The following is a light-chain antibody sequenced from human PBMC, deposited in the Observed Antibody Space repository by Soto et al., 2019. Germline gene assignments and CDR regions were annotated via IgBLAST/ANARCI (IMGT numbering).Light chain of an antibody. V-gene: IGLV2-14*01. J-gene: IGLJ2*01. CDR3: SSYPSSSPVV. CDR1: SSAVGGYNY. Sequence: QSALTQPASVSGSPGQSITISCTGTSSAVGGYNYVSWYQQHPGKAPNLMIYDVSKRPSGVSTRFSGSKSGNTASLTISGLQAEDEADYYCSSYPSSSPVVFGGGTKVTVL. CDR2: DVS.